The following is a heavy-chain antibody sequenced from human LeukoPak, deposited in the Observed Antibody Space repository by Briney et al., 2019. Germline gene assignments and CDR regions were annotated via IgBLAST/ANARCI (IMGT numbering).Heavy chain of an antibody. Sequence: PGGSLRLSCAASGFTFSSYSMNWVRQAPGKGLEWVSYISSSSSTIYYADSVKGRFTISRDNAKNSLYLQMNSLRAEDTAVYYCARDRFTVTTISGRYYSYMDVWGKGTTVTVSS. CDR3: ARDRFTVTTISGRYYSYMDV. V-gene: IGHV3-48*04. J-gene: IGHJ6*03. CDR1: GFTFSSYS. D-gene: IGHD4-11*01. CDR2: ISSSSSTI.